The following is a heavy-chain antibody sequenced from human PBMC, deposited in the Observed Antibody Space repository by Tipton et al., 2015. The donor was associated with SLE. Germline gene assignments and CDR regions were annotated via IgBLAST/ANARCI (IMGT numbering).Heavy chain of an antibody. CDR2: INHSGST. CDR3: ARGIAALPYF. V-gene: IGHV4-34*01. J-gene: IGHJ4*02. CDR1: GGSFSGYY. Sequence: TLSLTCAVYGGSFSGYYWSWTRQPPGKGLEWIGEINHSGSTNYNPSLKSRVAISVDTSKNQFSLKLSPVTAADTAVYYCARGIAALPYFGGQGTLVTVSS. D-gene: IGHD6-13*01.